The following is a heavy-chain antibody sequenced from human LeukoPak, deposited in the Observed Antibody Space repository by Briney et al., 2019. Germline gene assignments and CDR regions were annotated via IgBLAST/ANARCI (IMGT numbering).Heavy chain of an antibody. V-gene: IGHV3-72*01. CDR2: TRNKANSYTT. Sequence: PGGSLRLSCGTDGFTFSDHYMDWVRQAPGKGLEWVGRTRNKANSYTTEYAASVKGRFTISRDDSKNSLYLQMNSLKTEDTAVYYCARGPDYFDYWGQGTLVTVSS. CDR1: GFTFSDHY. J-gene: IGHJ4*02. CDR3: ARGPDYFDY.